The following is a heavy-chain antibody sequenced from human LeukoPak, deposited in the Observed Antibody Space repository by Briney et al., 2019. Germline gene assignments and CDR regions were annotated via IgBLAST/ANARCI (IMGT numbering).Heavy chain of an antibody. CDR1: GFSFDDYA. J-gene: IGHJ6*02. Sequence: GRSLRLSCAASGFSFDDYAMHWVRQVPGKGLEWVSSISWGSGTIGYADSVKGRFTISRDNAKSSLYLQMNSLRAEDTALYYCAKDISSGAGMGMDVWGQGTTVTVSS. V-gene: IGHV3-9*01. D-gene: IGHD3-10*01. CDR2: ISWGSGTI. CDR3: AKDISSGAGMGMDV.